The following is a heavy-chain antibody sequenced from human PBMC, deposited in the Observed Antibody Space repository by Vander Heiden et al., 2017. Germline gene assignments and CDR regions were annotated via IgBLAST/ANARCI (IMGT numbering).Heavy chain of an antibody. CDR2: ITATGGST. V-gene: IGHV3-23*01. Sequence: EVQLLESGGGLVQPGGSLGLPCTASGFPFSSLAMTWVRQAPGKGLEWVSVITATGGSTYYADSVKGRFTISRDNSMNTLYLQMNSLRADDTAVYFCAKRYTGSYSHFDYWGQGTLVTVSS. CDR3: AKRYTGSYSHFDY. CDR1: GFPFSSLA. D-gene: IGHD1-26*01. J-gene: IGHJ4*02.